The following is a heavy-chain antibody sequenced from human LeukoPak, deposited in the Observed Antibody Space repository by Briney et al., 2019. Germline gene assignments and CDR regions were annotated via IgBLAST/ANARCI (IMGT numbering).Heavy chain of an antibody. CDR3: ARVGCSSVSCYYYHMDV. V-gene: IGHV1-69*04. D-gene: IGHD2-2*01. Sequence: SVKVSCKASGGTFNSYSISWVRQAPGQGLEWMGRIIPMLGIANHARKFQGRVTITADRSTSTAYMDVSSLRSEDTAVYYCARVGCSSVSCYYYHMDVWGKGTTVTVSS. CDR2: IIPMLGIA. CDR1: GGTFNSYS. J-gene: IGHJ6*03.